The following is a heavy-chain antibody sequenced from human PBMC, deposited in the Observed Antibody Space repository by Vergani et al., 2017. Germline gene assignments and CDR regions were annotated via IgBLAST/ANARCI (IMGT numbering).Heavy chain of an antibody. CDR2: IHTNGVI. Sequence: QVQLQESGPGLVKPAQTLSLICTVSGGSFNSGSYYWSWLRQPAGKRLEWIGRIHTNGVIHYNPSLNSRATISVDTSRNQISLKLTSVTATDMAIYFCARGNPYVDFDIWGQGTIITVSS. V-gene: IGHV4-61*02. J-gene: IGHJ3*02. CDR1: GGSFNSGSYY. CDR3: ARGNPYVDFDI. D-gene: IGHD3-16*01.